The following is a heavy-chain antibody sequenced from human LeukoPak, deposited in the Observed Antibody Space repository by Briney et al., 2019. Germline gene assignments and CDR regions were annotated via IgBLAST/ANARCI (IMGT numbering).Heavy chain of an antibody. D-gene: IGHD2-8*01. Sequence: PGGALRLSCAASGFTFSSYGMHWVRQAPGKGLEWVAFIRYDGSNKYYADSVKGRFTISRDNSKSTLYLQMNSLTAEDTAVYYCARLGYCTNGVCYGCDYCGQGTLVTVSS. V-gene: IGHV3-30*02. CDR3: ARLGYCTNGVCYGCDY. J-gene: IGHJ4*02. CDR2: IRYDGSNK. CDR1: GFTFSSYG.